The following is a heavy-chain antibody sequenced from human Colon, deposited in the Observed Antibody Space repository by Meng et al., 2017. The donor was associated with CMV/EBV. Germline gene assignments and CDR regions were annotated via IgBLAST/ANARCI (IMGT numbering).Heavy chain of an antibody. CDR3: AKDAYGSGSHYDF. Sequence: GESLKISCVVSGFKLGDYSMHWVRQAPGKGLEWVSFITWDGGRTYYADSVKGRFTISRDNSKNTLYLQMDSPTTEDTAFYYCAKDAYGSGSHYDFWGLGTLVTVSS. D-gene: IGHD3-10*01. CDR1: GFKLGDYS. CDR2: ITWDGGRT. V-gene: IGHV3-43*01. J-gene: IGHJ4*02.